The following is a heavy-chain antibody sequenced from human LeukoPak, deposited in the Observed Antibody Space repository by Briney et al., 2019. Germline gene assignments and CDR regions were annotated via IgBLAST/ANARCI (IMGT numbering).Heavy chain of an antibody. CDR2: IIPIFGTA. V-gene: IGHV1-69*06. CDR3: AREPVLWFGESLTTITGYFDY. J-gene: IGHJ4*02. CDR1: GYTFTSYG. Sequence: SVKVSCKASGYTFTSYGISWVRQAPGQGLEWMGGIIPIFGTANYAQKFQGRVTITADKSTSTAYMELSSLRSEDTAVYYCAREPVLWFGESLTTITGYFDYWGQGTLVTVSS. D-gene: IGHD3-10*01.